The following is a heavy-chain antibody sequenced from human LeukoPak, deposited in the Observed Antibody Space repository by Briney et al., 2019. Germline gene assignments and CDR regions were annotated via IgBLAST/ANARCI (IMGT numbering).Heavy chain of an antibody. CDR1: GYTFTSYG. Sequence: ASVKVSCKASGYTFTSYGISWVRQAPGQGLEWMGWISAYNGNTSYAQKLQGRVTMTTDTSTSTAYMELRSLRSDDTAVYYCARVVLVLRFLEWSPNWFDPWGQGTLVTVSS. V-gene: IGHV1-18*01. D-gene: IGHD3-3*01. CDR3: ARVVLVLRFLEWSPNWFDP. J-gene: IGHJ5*02. CDR2: ISAYNGNT.